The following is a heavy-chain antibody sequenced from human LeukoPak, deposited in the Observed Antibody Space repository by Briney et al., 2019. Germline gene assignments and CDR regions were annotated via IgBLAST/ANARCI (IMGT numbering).Heavy chain of an antibody. Sequence: GASMKVSCKASGYSFSNYGIAWVRQAPGQGLEWMGWISGYNGDTKNAQKVQGRVSMTTDTSTSTAYMELRSLRSDDTAVYYCARVNYYYDSSGYLGGFDIWGQGTMVTVSS. D-gene: IGHD3-22*01. V-gene: IGHV1-18*01. CDR1: GYSFSNYG. J-gene: IGHJ3*02. CDR2: ISGYNGDT. CDR3: ARVNYYYDSSGYLGGFDI.